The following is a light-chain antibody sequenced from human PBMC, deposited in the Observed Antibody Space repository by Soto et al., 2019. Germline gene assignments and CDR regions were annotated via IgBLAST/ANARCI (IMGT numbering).Light chain of an antibody. Sequence: DIQMTQSPSTLSASVGDRVTITCRASRSISTWLAWYQQKPGKGPTLLIYKASRLESGVPSRFSGSGSGTEFALTISSPQPADFATYHCQQYNTYSWTFGQGTKVDIK. V-gene: IGKV1-5*03. CDR2: KAS. CDR1: RSISTW. CDR3: QQYNTYSWT. J-gene: IGKJ1*01.